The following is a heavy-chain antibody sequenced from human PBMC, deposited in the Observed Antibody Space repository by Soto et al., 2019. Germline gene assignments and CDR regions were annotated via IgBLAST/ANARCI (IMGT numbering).Heavy chain of an antibody. CDR2: ISAYNGNT. CDR3: AREGLLPYYYYGMDV. CDR1: GYTFSNHG. V-gene: IGHV1-18*01. J-gene: IGHJ6*02. Sequence: QVQLVQSGGEVKKPGASVKVSCRASGYTFSNHGITWVRQAPGQGLEWMGWISAYNGNTNYAQKLQGRVTMTTDTSTNTVYMELRSLRSDDTAVYYCAREGLLPYYYYGMDVWGQGTTVTVSS. D-gene: IGHD2-15*01.